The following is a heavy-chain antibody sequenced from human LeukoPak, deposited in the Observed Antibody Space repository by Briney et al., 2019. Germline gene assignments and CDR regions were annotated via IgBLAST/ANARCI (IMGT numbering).Heavy chain of an antibody. V-gene: IGHV4-38-2*02. CDR2: IYHSGST. D-gene: IGHD2-21*01. J-gene: IGHJ4*02. CDR1: GYSISSGYY. Sequence: PSETLSLTCTASGYSISSGYYWGWIRPPPGKGLEWIGSIYHSGSTYYNPSLKSRVTISVDTSKNQFSLKLSSVTAADTAVYYCARSYGRFDYWGQGTLVTVSS. CDR3: ARSYGRFDY.